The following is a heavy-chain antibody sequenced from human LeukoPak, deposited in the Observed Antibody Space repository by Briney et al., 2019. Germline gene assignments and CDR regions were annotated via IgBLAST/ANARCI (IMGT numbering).Heavy chain of an antibody. CDR2: IRYDGSNK. J-gene: IGHJ6*03. Sequence: GGSLRLSCAASGFTFSSYGMHWVRQAPGKGLEWVAFIRYDGSNKYYADSVKGRFTISRDNSKNTLYLQLNSLRGEDTAVYYCAKDLTQWSKHYNYYMDVWGKGTTVTISS. CDR1: GFTFSSYG. CDR3: AKDLTQWSKHYNYYMDV. V-gene: IGHV3-30*02. D-gene: IGHD6-19*01.